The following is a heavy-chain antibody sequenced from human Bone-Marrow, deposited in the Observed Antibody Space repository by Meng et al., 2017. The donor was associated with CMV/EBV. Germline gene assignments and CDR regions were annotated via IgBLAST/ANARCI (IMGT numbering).Heavy chain of an antibody. V-gene: IGHV4-61*03. CDR3: ARTQLTGYGRYYYGLDV. CDR1: GVSVRSVDHF. D-gene: IGHD3-10*01. Sequence: SETLSLTCTVSGVSVRSVDHFWTWVRQSPGKGLEWIGNIYHSGSSNYNPSPKGRVSMSVDTSSNHFSLMLRSVIAADTAVYYCARTQLTGYGRYYYGLDVWGQGTTVTVSS. CDR2: IYHSGSS. J-gene: IGHJ6*02.